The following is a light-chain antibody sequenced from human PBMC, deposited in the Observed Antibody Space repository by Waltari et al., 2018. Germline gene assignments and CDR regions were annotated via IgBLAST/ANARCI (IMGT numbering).Light chain of an antibody. V-gene: IGKV3-11*01. J-gene: IGKJ5*01. CDR3: QQRRTWPIT. Sequence: IVLTQSPATLSLSPGERVTPSCRASQSVNNYLGWYQQIPGQAPRLLIYDASNRATGIPARFSGSGSGTDFTLTISSLEPEDFAVYYCQQRRTWPITFGQGTRLEIK. CDR2: DAS. CDR1: QSVNNY.